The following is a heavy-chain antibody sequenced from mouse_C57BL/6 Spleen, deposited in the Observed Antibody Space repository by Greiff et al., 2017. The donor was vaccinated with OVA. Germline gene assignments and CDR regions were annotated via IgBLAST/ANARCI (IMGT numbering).Heavy chain of an antibody. CDR3: ARDSSGYDFDY. V-gene: IGHV1-61*01. CDR1: GYTFTSYW. J-gene: IGHJ2*01. D-gene: IGHD3-2*02. CDR2: IYPSDSET. Sequence: QVQLQQPGAELVRPGSSVKLSCKASGYTFTSYWMDWVKQRPGQGLEWIGNIYPSDSETHYNQKFKDKATLTVDKSSSTAYMQLSSLTSEDSAVYYCARDSSGYDFDYWGRGTTLTVSS.